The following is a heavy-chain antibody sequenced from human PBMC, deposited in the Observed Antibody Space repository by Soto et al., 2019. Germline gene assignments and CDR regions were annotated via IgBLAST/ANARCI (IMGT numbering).Heavy chain of an antibody. Sequence: QVQLVESGGGLVKPGGSLRLSCVAFGFPLSDWYMTWIRQAPGKGLEWVAYITNSGSAVYYADSVEGRFTISRDNAKNSLYLQLDSLRADDTAVYYCARDYSNLGFDYWGQGTLVTVSS. CDR3: ARDYSNLGFDY. J-gene: IGHJ4*02. CDR1: GFPLSDWY. D-gene: IGHD4-4*01. V-gene: IGHV3-11*01. CDR2: ITNSGSAV.